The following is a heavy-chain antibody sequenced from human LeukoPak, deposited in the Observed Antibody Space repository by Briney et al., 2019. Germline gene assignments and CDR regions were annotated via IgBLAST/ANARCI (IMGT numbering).Heavy chain of an antibody. V-gene: IGHV3-15*01. J-gene: IGHJ4*02. D-gene: IGHD6-6*01. CDR2: IKSKTDGGTT. Sequence: GGSLRLSCAASGFTLRSYTMNWVRQAPGRGLEWVGRIKSKTDGGTTDYAAPVKGRFTISRDDSKNTLYLQMNSLKTEDTAVYYCTTDPPIRPDYWGQGTLVTVSS. CDR3: TTDPPIRPDY. CDR1: GFTLRSYT.